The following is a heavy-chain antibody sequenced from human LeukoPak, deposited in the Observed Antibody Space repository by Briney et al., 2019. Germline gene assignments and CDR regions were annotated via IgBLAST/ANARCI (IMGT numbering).Heavy chain of an antibody. Sequence: PSQTLSLTCTVSGGSISSGSYYWSWIRQPAGKGLEWIGRIYTSGSTNYNPSLKSRVTISVDTSKNQFSLKLSSVTAADTAVYYCARAPSSGEDYYDSSGLHDAFDIWGQGTMVTVSS. CDR3: ARAPSSGEDYYDSSGLHDAFDI. D-gene: IGHD3-22*01. CDR2: IYTSGST. J-gene: IGHJ3*02. V-gene: IGHV4-61*02. CDR1: GGSISSGSYY.